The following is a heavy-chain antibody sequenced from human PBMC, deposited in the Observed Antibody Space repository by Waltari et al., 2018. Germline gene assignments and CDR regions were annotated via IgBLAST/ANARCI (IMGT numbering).Heavy chain of an antibody. V-gene: IGHV3-30*02. Sequence: QVQLVESGGGVVQPGGSLRLSCAASGFTFSSYGMHWVRQAPGKGLEWVAFIREDGSNKYYADSVKGRFTISRDNSKNTLYLQMNSLRAEDTAVYYCAQTAEEYASNPTTFDYWGQGTLVTVSS. CDR1: GFTFSSYG. CDR2: IREDGSNK. J-gene: IGHJ4*02. CDR3: AQTAEEYASNPTTFDY. D-gene: IGHD2-2*01.